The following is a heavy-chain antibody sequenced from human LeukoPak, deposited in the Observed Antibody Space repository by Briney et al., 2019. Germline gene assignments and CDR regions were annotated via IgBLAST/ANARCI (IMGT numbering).Heavy chain of an antibody. CDR2: IYTSGST. CDR1: GGSISSYY. D-gene: IGHD3-10*01. Sequence: SETLSLTCTVSGGSISSYYWSWIRQPAGKGREWIGRIYTSGSTNYNPSLKSRVTMSVDTSKNQFSLKLSSVTAADTAVYYCAGWPTITMVRGGLDYWGQGTLVTVSS. J-gene: IGHJ4*02. CDR3: AGWPTITMVRGGLDY. V-gene: IGHV4-4*07.